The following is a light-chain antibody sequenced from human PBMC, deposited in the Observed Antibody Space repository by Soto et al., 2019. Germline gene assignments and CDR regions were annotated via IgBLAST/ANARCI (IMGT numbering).Light chain of an antibody. Sequence: EIVLTQSPGTLSLSPGDRATLSCRASESVSSSYLARYQHKPGQAPRLLIYGASSRATGIPDRFSGSGSETDFTLTISRLEPEDFAVYYCQQFGSSSPWTFGQGTKVDIK. CDR3: QQFGSSSPWT. CDR2: GAS. J-gene: IGKJ1*01. CDR1: ESVSSSY. V-gene: IGKV3-20*01.